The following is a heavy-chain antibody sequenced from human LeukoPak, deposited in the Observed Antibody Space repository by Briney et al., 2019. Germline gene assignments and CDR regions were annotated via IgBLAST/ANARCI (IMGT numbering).Heavy chain of an antibody. Sequence: ASVKVSCKTSGYSFTSHNINWVRQATGQGLEWMGWVSPSSGNTAYAQKFQGRVTMTRDTSISTAYMELSSLTSEDTTVYYCARGHPGYASGWPDYWGQGTLVTVSS. CDR1: GYSFTSHN. CDR3: ARGHPGYASGWPDY. J-gene: IGHJ4*02. CDR2: VSPSSGNT. V-gene: IGHV1-8*01. D-gene: IGHD6-19*01.